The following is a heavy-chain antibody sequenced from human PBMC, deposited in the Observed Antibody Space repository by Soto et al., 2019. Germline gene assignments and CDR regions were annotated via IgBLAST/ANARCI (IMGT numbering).Heavy chain of an antibody. CDR3: ARDRGDYIWGSYRNGAYYFDY. J-gene: IGHJ4*02. Sequence: TLSLTCTVSGGSISSYYWSWIRQPPGKGLEWIGYIYYSGSTNYNPSLKSRVTISVDTSKNQFSLKLSSVTAADTAVYYCARDRGDYIWGSYRNGAYYFDYWGQGTLVTVSS. D-gene: IGHD3-16*02. V-gene: IGHV4-59*01. CDR2: IYYSGST. CDR1: GGSISSYY.